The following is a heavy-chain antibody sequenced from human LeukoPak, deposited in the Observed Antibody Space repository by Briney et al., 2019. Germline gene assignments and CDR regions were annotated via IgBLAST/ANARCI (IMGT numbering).Heavy chain of an antibody. CDR2: IYTSGTT. Sequence: TWETLSLTCSVSGGSINSYYWSWIRQHAGKGLEWIGRIYTSGTTEYNPSLKSRVTMSLDTSKNQFSLNLSSVTAADTAVYYCARELGYWGQGTLVTVSS. J-gene: IGHJ4*02. CDR1: GGSINSYY. D-gene: IGHD3-3*02. V-gene: IGHV4-4*07. CDR3: ARELGY.